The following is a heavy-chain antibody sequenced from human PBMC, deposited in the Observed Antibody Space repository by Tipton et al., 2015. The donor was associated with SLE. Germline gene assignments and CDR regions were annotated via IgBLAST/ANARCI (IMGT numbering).Heavy chain of an antibody. CDR2: ISGTGNTI. Sequence: SLRLSCAASGFTFTDYYMSWIRQAPGKGLEWISYISGTGNTIYYADSVKGRFTISRDNGKKLLYLQMNSLRAEDTAVYYCARDDLSNFYDSSSYGGDLWGQGALVTVSS. J-gene: IGHJ4*02. D-gene: IGHD3-22*01. V-gene: IGHV3-11*01. CDR1: GFTFTDYY. CDR3: ARDDLSNFYDSSSYGGDL.